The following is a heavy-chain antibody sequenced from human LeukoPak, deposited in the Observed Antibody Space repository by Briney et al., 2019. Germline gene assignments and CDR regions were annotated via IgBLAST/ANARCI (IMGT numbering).Heavy chain of an antibody. Sequence: SQTLSLTCAISGDTVSSNSAAWNWIRQSPSRGLEWLGRTYYRSKWYNDYAVSVKGRITINPHTSKNQFSLQLNSVTPEDTAVYYCARDAQWLSSSWSRVLYNWFDPWGQGTLVTVSS. CDR2: TYYRSKWYN. J-gene: IGHJ5*02. D-gene: IGHD6-13*01. V-gene: IGHV6-1*01. CDR3: ARDAQWLSSSWSRVLYNWFDP. CDR1: GDTVSSNSAA.